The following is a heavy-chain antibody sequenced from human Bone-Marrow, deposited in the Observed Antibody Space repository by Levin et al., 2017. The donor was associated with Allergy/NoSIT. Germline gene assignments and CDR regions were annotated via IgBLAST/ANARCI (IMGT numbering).Heavy chain of an antibody. Sequence: PSQTLSLTCSVSGGSVTSSYWSWIRQPPWKGLEWIGYVYFTGSTSYNPSLESRVTISLDTSTVEFSLKLTSATAADTAVYYCAGWDDDGYYSYYMDVWGKGTTVTVSS. CDR3: AGWDDDGYYSYYMDV. V-gene: IGHV4-59*02. CDR2: VYFTGST. CDR1: GGSVTSSY. J-gene: IGHJ6*03. D-gene: IGHD1-1*01.